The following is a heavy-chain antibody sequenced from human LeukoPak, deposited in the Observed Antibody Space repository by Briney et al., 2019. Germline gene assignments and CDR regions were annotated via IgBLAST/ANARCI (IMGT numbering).Heavy chain of an antibody. V-gene: IGHV3-11*01. CDR3: AGYCSGGSCNAAGY. Sequence: GGSLRLSCAASGFTFSDYYMSWIRQAPGKGLEWVAYISSGGSTIYYADSVKGRFTTSRDNARNSLYLQMNSLRAEDTAVYYCAGYCSGGSCNAAGYWGQGTLVTVSS. J-gene: IGHJ4*02. CDR2: ISSGGSTI. CDR1: GFTFSDYY. D-gene: IGHD2-15*01.